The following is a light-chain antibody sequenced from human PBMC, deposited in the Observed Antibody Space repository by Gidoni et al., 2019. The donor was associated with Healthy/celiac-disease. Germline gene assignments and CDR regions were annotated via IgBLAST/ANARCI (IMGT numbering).Light chain of an antibody. CDR3: QQYDNLSLT. CDR2: DAS. CDR1: QDLSNY. Sequence: DIQMTQSPSSLSASVGDRVTITCQPSQDLSNYLNWYQQKPGKAPRLLIYDASNLETGVPSRFSGSGSGTDFTFTISSLQPEDIATYYCQQYDNLSLTFGGGTKVEIK. J-gene: IGKJ4*01. V-gene: IGKV1-33*01.